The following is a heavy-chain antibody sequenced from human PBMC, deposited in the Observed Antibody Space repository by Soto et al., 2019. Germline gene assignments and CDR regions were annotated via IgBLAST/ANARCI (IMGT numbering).Heavy chain of an antibody. D-gene: IGHD6-13*01. CDR3: ASIGAAGLAY. V-gene: IGHV3-7*02. Sequence: EVQLVESGGGLVQPGGSLSLSCGASGFTFTTYWMSWVRQAPGKGLEWVANINQDGSGKYYVDSVKGRFTVSRDNGRNSLYLQMNSLRAEDTAVYYCASIGAAGLAYWGRGTPFTVSS. CDR1: GFTFTTYW. J-gene: IGHJ4*02. CDR2: INQDGSGK.